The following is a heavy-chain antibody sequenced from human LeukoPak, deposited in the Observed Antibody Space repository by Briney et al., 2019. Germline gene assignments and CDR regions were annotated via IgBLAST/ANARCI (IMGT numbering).Heavy chain of an antibody. V-gene: IGHV4-39*01. J-gene: IGHJ2*01. D-gene: IGHD2-21*01. Sequence: SETLSLTCTVSGGSISSSSYYWGWIRQPPGKGLEWIGSIYYSGSTYYNPSLKSRVTISVDTSKNQFSLKLSSVTAADTAVYYCARSVPVVIAIDWYFDLWGRGTLVTVSS. CDR1: GGSISSSSYY. CDR2: IYYSGST. CDR3: ARSVPVVIAIDWYFDL.